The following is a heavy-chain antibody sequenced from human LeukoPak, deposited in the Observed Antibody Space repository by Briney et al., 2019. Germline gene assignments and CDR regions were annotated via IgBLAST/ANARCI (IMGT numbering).Heavy chain of an antibody. J-gene: IGHJ4*02. V-gene: IGHV3-30-3*01. Sequence: PGGSLRLSCAASGFTFSSHAMHWVRQAPGRGLEWVAVISYDGSNKYYADSVKGRFTISRDNSKNTLYLQMNSLRAEDTAVYYCARDQYSGSYYVNFFDYWGQGTLVTVSS. CDR3: ARDQYSGSYYVNFFDY. D-gene: IGHD1-26*01. CDR2: ISYDGSNK. CDR1: GFTFSSHA.